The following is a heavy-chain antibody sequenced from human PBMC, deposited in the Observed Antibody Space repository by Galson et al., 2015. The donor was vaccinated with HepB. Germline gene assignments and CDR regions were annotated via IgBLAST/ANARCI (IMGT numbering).Heavy chain of an antibody. D-gene: IGHD4-23*01. CDR2: IRASDGTT. V-gene: IGHV3-23*01. CDR1: GFTFRNYV. CDR3: AKSLGGDYGGNGGNRFFDY. J-gene: IGHJ4*02. Sequence: SLRLSCAASGFTFRNYVMGWVRQAPGKGLEWVAAIRASDGTTYYGDSMKGQFTISRDNSKNTLYLQMNSLRVEDTAVYFCAKSLGGDYGGNGGNRFFDYWGQGALVTVSS.